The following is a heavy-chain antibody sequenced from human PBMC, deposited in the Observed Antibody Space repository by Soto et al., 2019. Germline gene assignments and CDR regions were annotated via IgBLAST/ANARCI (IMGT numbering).Heavy chain of an antibody. Sequence: GSSVKVSCKASGYTFTNSDINWVRQAPGQGLEWMGWMNPDSGHAAYAQKFQGRVTLTTSTSTSTAYMKMRSLGSEDTAVYYCARRPHCSGGICYYGLDNWGQGTLVTVSA. CDR2: MNPDSGHA. CDR3: ARRPHCSGGICYYGLDN. J-gene: IGHJ4*02. CDR1: GYTFTNSD. D-gene: IGHD2-15*01. V-gene: IGHV1-8*01.